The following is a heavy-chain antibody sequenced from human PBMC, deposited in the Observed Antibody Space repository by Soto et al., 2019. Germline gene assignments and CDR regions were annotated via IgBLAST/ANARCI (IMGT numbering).Heavy chain of an antibody. Sequence: QVQLQESGPGLVKPSETLSLTCSVSGGSVSSGSYYWSWIRQPPGKGLEWIGYIRSSGSTNYIPSLESRVTISLDTAKHQFSLKLSSVTAADTAVYYCARDDSSSSYWGQGTLVTVSS. V-gene: IGHV4-61*01. CDR3: ARDDSSSSY. CDR2: IRSSGST. J-gene: IGHJ4*02. CDR1: GGSVSSGSYY. D-gene: IGHD6-13*01.